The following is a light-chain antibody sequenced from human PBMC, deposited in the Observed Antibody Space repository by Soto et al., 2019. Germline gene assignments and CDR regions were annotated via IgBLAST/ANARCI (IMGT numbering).Light chain of an antibody. CDR1: SSDVGGYNY. V-gene: IGLV2-14*01. J-gene: IGLJ2*01. CDR2: DVT. Sequence: QSALTQPASVSGSPGQSITISCTGTSSDVGGYNYVSWYRQHPGKAPKLMIYDVTNRPSGVSNRFSGSKSGNTASLTISGLQPEDEADYYCSSYTSSSTLKVFGGGTKLTVL. CDR3: SSYTSSSTLKV.